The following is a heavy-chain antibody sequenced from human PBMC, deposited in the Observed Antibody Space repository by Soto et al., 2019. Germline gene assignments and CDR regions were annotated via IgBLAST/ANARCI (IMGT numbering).Heavy chain of an antibody. D-gene: IGHD3-10*01. J-gene: IGHJ4*02. CDR3: ARGPGASDYYFDY. CDR1: GGSVSSYW. CDR2: IYYTGST. Sequence: SETLSLTCSVSGGSVSSYWWSWIRQPPGKGLEWIGYIYYTGSTNYSPSLKGRVTISLDASKSQFSLKLTSVTAADTAVYYCARGPGASDYYFDYWGPGTLVTDS. V-gene: IGHV4-59*02.